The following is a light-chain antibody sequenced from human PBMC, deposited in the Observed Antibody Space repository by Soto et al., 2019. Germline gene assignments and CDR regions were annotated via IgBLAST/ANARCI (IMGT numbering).Light chain of an antibody. CDR3: MQALQTPPT. CDR2: LGS. Sequence: DIVMTQSPLSLPVTPGEPASISCRSSQSLLHSNGYNYLDWYLQKPGQSPQLLIYLGSNRASGVPDRFSGSGSGTDFTLKISRVEAEAVGVYYCMQALQTPPTFGQGTKVEIK. J-gene: IGKJ1*01. V-gene: IGKV2-28*01. CDR1: QSLLHSNGYNY.